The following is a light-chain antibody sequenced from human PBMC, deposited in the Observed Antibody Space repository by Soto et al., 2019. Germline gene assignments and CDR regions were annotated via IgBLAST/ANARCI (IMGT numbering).Light chain of an antibody. CDR2: GAS. Sequence: EIVLTQSPGTLSLSPGERATLSCRASQSVSSSYLAWYQQKPGQAPRLLIYGASNRATGIPDRFSGSGSGTDFSLTISRLEPEDFAVYYCQQFGNSQWTFGQGTKVDI. J-gene: IGKJ1*01. CDR1: QSVSSSY. CDR3: QQFGNSQWT. V-gene: IGKV3-20*01.